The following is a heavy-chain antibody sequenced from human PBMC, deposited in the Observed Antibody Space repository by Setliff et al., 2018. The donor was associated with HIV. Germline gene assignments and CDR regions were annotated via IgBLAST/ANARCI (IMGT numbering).Heavy chain of an antibody. CDR1: GYTFTSYA. V-gene: IGHV1-3*01. Sequence: ASVKVSCKASGYTFTSYAMHWVRQAPGQRLEWMGWIHAGNGDTKYSQNFQGRVTITRDTSASTAYMELSSLRSEDTAVYYCATLLSYSSAWHYWGQGTLVPSPQ. CDR2: IHAGNGDT. D-gene: IGHD6-25*01. CDR3: ATLLSYSSAWHY. J-gene: IGHJ4*02.